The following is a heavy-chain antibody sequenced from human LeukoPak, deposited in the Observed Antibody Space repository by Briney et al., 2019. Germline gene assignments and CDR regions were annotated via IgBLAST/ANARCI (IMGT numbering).Heavy chain of an antibody. D-gene: IGHD2-15*01. CDR1: GGSISNYY. CDR2: IYYSGRT. J-gene: IGHJ4*02. V-gene: IGHV4-59*01. Sequence: PSETLSLTCTVSGGSISNYYWSWIRQPSGKGLEWSGYIYYSGRTNYNPSLKSRVTISVDTSKNQFSLKLSSVNAADTAVYYCARVRIYCSGGSCYSQGFDYWGQGTLVTVSS. CDR3: ARVRIYCSGGSCYSQGFDY.